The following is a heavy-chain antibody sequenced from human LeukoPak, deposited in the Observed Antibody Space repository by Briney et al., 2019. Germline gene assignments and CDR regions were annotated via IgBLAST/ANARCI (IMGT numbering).Heavy chain of an antibody. CDR3: AGFSSGFYFDY. D-gene: IGHD3-22*01. CDR1: GGSFSGYY. V-gene: IGHV4-34*01. Sequence: SETLSLTCAVYGGSFSGYYWSWIRQPPGKGLEWIGEINHSGSTNYNPSLKSRVTISVDRSKNQFSLKLSSVTAADTAVYYCAGFSSGFYFDYWGQGTLVTVSS. J-gene: IGHJ4*02. CDR2: INHSGST.